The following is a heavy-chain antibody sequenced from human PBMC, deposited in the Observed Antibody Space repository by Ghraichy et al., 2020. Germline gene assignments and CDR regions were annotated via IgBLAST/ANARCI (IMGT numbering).Heavy chain of an antibody. Sequence: SETLSLTCAVYGGSFSGYYWSWIRQPPGKGLEWIGEINHSGSTNYNPSLKSRVTISVDTSKNQFSLKLSNVTAADTAVYYCAGGYSSRPDYWGQGTLVTVSS. CDR2: INHSGST. J-gene: IGHJ4*02. D-gene: IGHD6-13*01. V-gene: IGHV4-34*01. CDR1: GGSFSGYY. CDR3: AGGYSSRPDY.